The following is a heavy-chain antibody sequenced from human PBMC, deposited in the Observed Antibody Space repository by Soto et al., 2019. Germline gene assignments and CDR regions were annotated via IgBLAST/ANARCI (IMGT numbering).Heavy chain of an antibody. D-gene: IGHD6-13*01. CDR2: IYHSGST. CDR1: GYSISSGYY. J-gene: IGHJ5*02. V-gene: IGHV4-38-2*01. CDR3: ARAHLEVVAAAVSNWFDP. Sequence: SEALSLTCAVSGYSISSGYYWGWIRQPPGKGLEWIGSIYHSGSTYYNPSLKSRVTISVDTSKNQFSLKLSSVTAADTAVYYCARAHLEVVAAAVSNWFDPWGQGTLVNV.